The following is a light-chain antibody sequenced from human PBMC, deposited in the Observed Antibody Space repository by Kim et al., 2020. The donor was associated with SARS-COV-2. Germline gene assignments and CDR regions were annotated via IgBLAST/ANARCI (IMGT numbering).Light chain of an antibody. Sequence: SSELTQDPAVSVALGQTVRITCQGDSLRRYYASWYQQKSGQAPVLVIYGKNNRPSGIPDRVSGSSSGNTASLTITGAQPEDEADYYCHSRDSSDNHLFGGGTELTVL. CDR2: GKN. J-gene: IGLJ3*02. CDR1: SLRRYY. CDR3: HSRDSSDNHL. V-gene: IGLV3-19*01.